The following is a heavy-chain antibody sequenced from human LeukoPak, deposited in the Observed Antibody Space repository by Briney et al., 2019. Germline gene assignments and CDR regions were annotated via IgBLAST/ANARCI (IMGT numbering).Heavy chain of an antibody. CDR1: GFTFSNYN. Sequence: PGGSLRLSCAASGFTFSNYNMNWVRQAPGKGLEWVSSISSSSSYIYYADSVKGRFTISRDNAKNSLYLQMNSLRAEDTAVYYCARDYINNDYFDYWGQGTLVTVSS. J-gene: IGHJ4*02. CDR3: ARDYINNDYFDY. D-gene: IGHD2-8*01. CDR2: ISSSSSYI. V-gene: IGHV3-21*01.